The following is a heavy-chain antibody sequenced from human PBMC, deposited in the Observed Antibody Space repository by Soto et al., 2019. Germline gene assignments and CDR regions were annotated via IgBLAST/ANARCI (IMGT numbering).Heavy chain of an antibody. J-gene: IGHJ4*02. CDR1: GGSISSGGYY. D-gene: IGHD5-18*01. Sequence: QVQLQESGPGLVKPSQTLSLTCTVSGGSISSGGYYWSWIRQHPGKGLEWIGYIYYSGSTYYNPSLKSRVTISVDTSKNQFSLKLSSVTAADTAVYYCARGSGYSYVVPPTFDYWGQGTLVTVSS. CDR3: ARGSGYSYVVPPTFDY. V-gene: IGHV4-31*03. CDR2: IYYSGST.